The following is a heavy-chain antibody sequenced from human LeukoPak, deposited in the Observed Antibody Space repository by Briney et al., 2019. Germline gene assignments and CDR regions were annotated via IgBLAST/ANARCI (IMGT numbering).Heavy chain of an antibody. V-gene: IGHV4-39*01. D-gene: IGHD3-3*01. J-gene: IGHJ5*02. CDR1: GGSISSSTYY. Sequence: SETLTLTCTVSGGSISSSTYYWGCIRQPPGKGLEWIGTIYYRGSTYYNPSLKSRVTISVDTSKNQFSLKLTSVTAADTAVYYCARLGRTYYDFWSGPWGQGTLVTVSS. CDR3: ARLGRTYYDFWSGP. CDR2: IYYRGST.